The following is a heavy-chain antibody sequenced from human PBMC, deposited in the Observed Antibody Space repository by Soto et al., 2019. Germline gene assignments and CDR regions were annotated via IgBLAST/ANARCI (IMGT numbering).Heavy chain of an antibody. J-gene: IGHJ3*02. Sequence: PGESLKISCKGSGYSFPSYWIAWVRQMPGKGLEWMGIIYPGDSDTRYSPSFQGQVTFSADKSITTAYLQWSSLKASDTAMYYCVRKGRYLTNDDALDIWGQGTMVTVS. V-gene: IGHV5-51*01. CDR3: VRKGRYLTNDDALDI. CDR1: GYSFPSYW. CDR2: IYPGDSDT. D-gene: IGHD2-8*01.